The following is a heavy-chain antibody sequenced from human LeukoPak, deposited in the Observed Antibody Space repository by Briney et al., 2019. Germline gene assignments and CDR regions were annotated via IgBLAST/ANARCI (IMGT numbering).Heavy chain of an antibody. V-gene: IGHV3-73*01. CDR2: IRSKAYTYAT. CDR1: GFTFSGSA. Sequence: GGSLKLSCAASGFTFSGSAMHWVRQASGKGLEWVGRIRSKAYTYATGYTASLKGRFIISRDDSKDTAYLQMNSLKTEDTAVYYCTTMSYCTNGVCYAYWGQGTLVTVSS. D-gene: IGHD2-8*01. CDR3: TTMSYCTNGVCYAY. J-gene: IGHJ4*02.